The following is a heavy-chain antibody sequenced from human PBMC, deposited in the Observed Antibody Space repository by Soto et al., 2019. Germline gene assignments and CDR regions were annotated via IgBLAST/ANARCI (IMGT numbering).Heavy chain of an antibody. CDR2: ISAYNGNT. V-gene: IGHV1-18*01. CDR1: GYTFTSYG. J-gene: IGHJ6*02. CDR3: ARVSGDYCDYTGNYYYYSGMDV. D-gene: IGHD4-17*01. Sequence: ASVKVSCKASGYTFTSYGISWVRQAPGQGLEWMGWISAYNGNTNYAQKLQGRVTMTTDTSTSTAYMELRSLRSDDTAVYYCARVSGDYCDYTGNYYYYSGMDVWGQVTTVTVSS.